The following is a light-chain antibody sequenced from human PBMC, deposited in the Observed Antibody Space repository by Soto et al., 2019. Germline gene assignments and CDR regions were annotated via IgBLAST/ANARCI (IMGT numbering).Light chain of an antibody. Sequence: EIVMTQSPATLSVSPGERATLSCRASQSVSSNLAWYQQKPGQAPMLLIYGASTRATGIPARFSGSGSGTEFTLTISSLQSEDFAVYYCQQYNNWPPWTFRQGTKVEIK. CDR2: GAS. CDR1: QSVSSN. V-gene: IGKV3-15*01. J-gene: IGKJ1*01. CDR3: QQYNNWPPWT.